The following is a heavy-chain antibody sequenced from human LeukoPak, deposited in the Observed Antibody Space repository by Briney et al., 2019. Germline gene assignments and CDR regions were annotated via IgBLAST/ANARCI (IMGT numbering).Heavy chain of an antibody. CDR1: GGSISSYY. V-gene: IGHV4-4*09. CDR3: ARPAPHYDFWSGQEYYMDV. J-gene: IGHJ6*03. D-gene: IGHD3-3*01. Sequence: KPSETLSLTCTVSGGSISSYYWSWIRQPPGKGLEWIGYIYTSGSTNYNPSLKSRVTISVDTSKNQFSLKLSSVTAADTAVYYCARPAPHYDFWSGQEYYMDVWGKGTTVTVSS. CDR2: IYTSGST.